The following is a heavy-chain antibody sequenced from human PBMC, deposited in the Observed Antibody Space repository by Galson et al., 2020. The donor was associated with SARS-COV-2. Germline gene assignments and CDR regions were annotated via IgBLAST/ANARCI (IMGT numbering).Heavy chain of an antibody. CDR1: GYTFTSYD. D-gene: IGHD6-6*01. CDR3: ARVTHQAARQDY. V-gene: IGHV1-8*01. J-gene: IGHJ4*02. Sequence: ASVKVSCKASGYTFTSYDINWVRQATGQGLEWMGWMNPNSGNTGYAQKFQGRVTMTRNTSISTAYMELSSLRSEDTAVYYCARVTHQAARQDYWGQGTLVTVSS. CDR2: MNPNSGNT.